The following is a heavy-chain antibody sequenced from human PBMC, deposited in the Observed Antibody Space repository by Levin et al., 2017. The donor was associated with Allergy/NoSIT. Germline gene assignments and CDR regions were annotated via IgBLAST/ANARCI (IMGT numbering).Heavy chain of an antibody. CDR2: IIGSVGST. Sequence: PGGSLRLSCAASGFTFSSYAMSWVRQAPGKGLEWVSTIIGSVGSTYYADSVKGRLTISRDNSKNTLYLQMNSLRADDTAVYYCAKTGQFDYWGQGTLVTVSS. V-gene: IGHV3-23*01. J-gene: IGHJ4*02. D-gene: IGHD1-14*01. CDR3: AKTGQFDY. CDR1: GFTFSSYA.